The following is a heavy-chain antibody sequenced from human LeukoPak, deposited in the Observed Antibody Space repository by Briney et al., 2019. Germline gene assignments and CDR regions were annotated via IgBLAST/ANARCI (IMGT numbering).Heavy chain of an antibody. D-gene: IGHD3-3*01. CDR3: TTGHLFTIFGVVIN. Sequence: GGSLRLSCAASGFTFSNAWMSWVRQAPGKGLEWVGHIKSKTDGGTTDYAAPVKGRFTISRDDSKNTLYLQMNSLKAEDTAVYYCTTGHLFTIFGVVINWGQGTLVTVSS. V-gene: IGHV3-15*01. CDR1: GFTFSNAW. J-gene: IGHJ4*02. CDR2: IKSKTDGGTT.